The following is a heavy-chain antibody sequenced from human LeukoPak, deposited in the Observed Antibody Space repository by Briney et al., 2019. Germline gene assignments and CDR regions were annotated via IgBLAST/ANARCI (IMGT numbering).Heavy chain of an antibody. Sequence: PGGSLRLSCTVSGFTVSSNSWSWVRQAPGKGLEWVSFIYSGGKTHSSDSVKGRFTISRDNSKNTLYLQMNSLRAEDMAVYYCARAYGDYVFDYWGQGTLVTVSS. CDR1: GFTVSSNS. CDR3: ARAYGDYVFDY. D-gene: IGHD4-17*01. V-gene: IGHV3-53*01. J-gene: IGHJ4*02. CDR2: IYSGGKT.